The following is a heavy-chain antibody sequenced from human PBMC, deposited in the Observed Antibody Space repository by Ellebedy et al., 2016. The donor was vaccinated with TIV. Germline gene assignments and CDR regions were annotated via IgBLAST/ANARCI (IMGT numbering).Heavy chain of an antibody. CDR3: ASDRVYGVGADAFDI. D-gene: IGHD3-3*01. CDR1: GFIFNDQY. J-gene: IGHJ3*02. CDR2: ISGSGTTI. V-gene: IGHV3-11*01. Sequence: GGSLRLXXAASGFIFNDQYMSWIRQAPGKGLEWLCYISGSGTTIHYADSVRGRFTISRDNAKNSVFLQMYSLKAEDTAIYYCASDRVYGVGADAFDIWGQGTMVTVSS.